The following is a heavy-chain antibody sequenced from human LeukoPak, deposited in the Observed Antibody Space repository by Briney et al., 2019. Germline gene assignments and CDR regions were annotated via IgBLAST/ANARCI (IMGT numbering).Heavy chain of an antibody. CDR3: ARGGTSSYYYYYGMDV. D-gene: IGHD2-2*01. CDR1: GYTFTSYD. CDR2: MNPNSGNT. Sequence: ASVKVSCKASGYTFTSYDIHWVRPATGQGLEWMGWMNPNSGNTGYAQKFQGRVTMTRNTSISTAYMELSSLRSEDTAVYYCARGGTSSYYYYYGMDVWGQGTMVTVSS. J-gene: IGHJ6*02. V-gene: IGHV1-8*01.